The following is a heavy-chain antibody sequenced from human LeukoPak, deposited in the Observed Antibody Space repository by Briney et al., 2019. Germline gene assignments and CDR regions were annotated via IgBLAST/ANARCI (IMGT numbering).Heavy chain of an antibody. J-gene: IGHJ4*02. CDR2: ISGDGGST. CDR1: GFTFHDYA. D-gene: IGHD2-15*01. CDR3: AKDFHCSGGSCYSMGHDY. V-gene: IGHV3-43*02. Sequence: GGSLRLSCAASGFTFHDYAMHWVRQAPGKGLEWVSVISGDGGSTYYADSLKGRFTISRDNRKNSLYLQMNSLRTEDSALYYCAKDFHCSGGSCYSMGHDYWGQGTLVTVSS.